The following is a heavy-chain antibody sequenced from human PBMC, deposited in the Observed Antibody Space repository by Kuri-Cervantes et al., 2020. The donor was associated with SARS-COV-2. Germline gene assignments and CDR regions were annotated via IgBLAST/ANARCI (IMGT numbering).Heavy chain of an antibody. D-gene: IGHD1-7*01. CDR2: ISYDSGDT. V-gene: IGHV1-18*01. Sequence: GGSLRLSCTASGYPFTNFGISWVRQAPGRGLEWMGLISYDSGDTNYPQKIQGRVTMTTDTSTSTAYMDLRCLRADDTAVYYCATDSATGTTWGDFNGMDVWGQGTTVTVSS. J-gene: IGHJ6*02. CDR1: GYPFTNFG. CDR3: ATDSATGTTWGDFNGMDV.